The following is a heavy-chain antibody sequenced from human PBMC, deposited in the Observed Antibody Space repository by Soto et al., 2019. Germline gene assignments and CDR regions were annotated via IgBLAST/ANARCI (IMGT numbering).Heavy chain of an antibody. CDR3: VRGWGSGVHLSCLDL. J-gene: IGHJ3*01. CDR2: IFYDGFNE. V-gene: IGHV3-33*01. D-gene: IGHD6-19*01. CDR1: GFTFRQYG. Sequence: QVQLVESGGGVVQPGTSLRLSCAASGFTFRQYGMHWVRQAPGKGLAWVAVIFYDGFNEYYADSVRGRFTVSRDNSGNRVYLQMNSLRVEDTAVYYFVRGWGSGVHLSCLDLWGQGTAVVVSS.